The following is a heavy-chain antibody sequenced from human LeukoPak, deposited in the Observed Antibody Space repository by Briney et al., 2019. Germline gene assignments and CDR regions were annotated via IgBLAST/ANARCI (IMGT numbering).Heavy chain of an antibody. CDR3: AREGLAAASDI. CDR2: IKQDGSQK. D-gene: IGHD2-15*01. V-gene: IGHV3-7*01. Sequence: GGSLRLSCAASGFTFGSYWMRWVRQAPGKGLEWVANIKQDGSQKNYVDSVKGRFTIFRDNSKNSLNLQMNSLRAEDTAVYYRAREGLAAASDIWGQGTMVTVSS. J-gene: IGHJ3*02. CDR1: GFTFGSYW.